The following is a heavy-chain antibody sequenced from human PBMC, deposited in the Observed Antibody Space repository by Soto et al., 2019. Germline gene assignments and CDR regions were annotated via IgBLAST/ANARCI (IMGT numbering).Heavy chain of an antibody. Sequence: QLQLQESGPGLVKPSETLSLTCTVSGGSICSVGYYWGWIRQPPGKGLEWIGTIYYSGTTYYNPSLKSRVTISVDTSKNQFSLKLSSVTAADTAVYYCARRPPTVTTYYFDHWGQGTLVTVSS. J-gene: IGHJ4*02. CDR3: ARRPPTVTTYYFDH. D-gene: IGHD4-17*01. CDR1: GGSICSVGYY. CDR2: IYYSGTT. V-gene: IGHV4-39*01.